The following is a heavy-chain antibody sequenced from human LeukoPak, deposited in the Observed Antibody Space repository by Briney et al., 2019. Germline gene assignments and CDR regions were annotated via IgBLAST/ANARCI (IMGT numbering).Heavy chain of an antibody. Sequence: GGSLRLSCAASGFTFDDYAMHWVRQAPGKGLEWVSGISWNSGSVGYADSVKGRFTISRDNAKNSLYLQMNSLRAEDMALYYCAKASADLYFDYWGQGTLVTVSS. V-gene: IGHV3-9*03. CDR3: AKASADLYFDY. CDR1: GFTFDDYA. D-gene: IGHD2-2*01. J-gene: IGHJ4*02. CDR2: ISWNSGSV.